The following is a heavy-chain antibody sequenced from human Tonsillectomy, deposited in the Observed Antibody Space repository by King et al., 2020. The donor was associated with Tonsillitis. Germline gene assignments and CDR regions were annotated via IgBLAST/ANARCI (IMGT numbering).Heavy chain of an antibody. D-gene: IGHD3-10*01. CDR1: GFTFSNYA. CDR3: AKDLNDFYGSGRNYFYMDV. CDR2: ISARGTDT. Sequence: VQLVESGGGSILPGGSLRLSCAASGFTFSNYAMNWVRQAPGKGLECVSSISARGTDTFYADSVKGRVTISRDNSKNTLYLQMNSLRAEDTAIYYCAKDLNDFYGSGRNYFYMDVWGKGTPVAVSS. V-gene: IGHV3-23*04. J-gene: IGHJ6*03.